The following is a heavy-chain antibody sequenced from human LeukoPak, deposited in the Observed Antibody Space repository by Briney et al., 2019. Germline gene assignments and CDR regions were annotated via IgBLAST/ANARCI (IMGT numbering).Heavy chain of an antibody. CDR2: INPNSGVT. D-gene: IGHD4-17*01. J-gene: IGHJ5*02. Sequence: ASVKVSCKASGYTFTGHYIHWVRQAPGQGLEWMGWINPNSGVTNFAQKFQGRFTMTRDKSINTAYVQWSSLEASDTAMYYCARRITVTTGDYWFDTWGQGALVTDSS. CDR3: ARRITVTTGDYWFDT. V-gene: IGHV1-2*02. CDR1: GYTFTGHY.